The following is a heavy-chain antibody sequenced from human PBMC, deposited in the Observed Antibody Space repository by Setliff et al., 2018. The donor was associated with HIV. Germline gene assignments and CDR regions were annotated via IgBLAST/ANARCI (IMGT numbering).Heavy chain of an antibody. CDR2: ISGYGNR. J-gene: IGHJ3*02. CDR3: ASGRGIYGSGALEAYDN. D-gene: IGHD3-10*01. CDR1: GYTFNNYG. V-gene: IGHV1-18*01. Sequence: ASVKVSCKASGYTFNNYGVMWVRQAPGQGLEWMGWISGYGNRKYAQKFEGRLTVTTDTSTSTAYMELRTLRSDDTAVYFCASGRGIYGSGALEAYDNWGQGTMV.